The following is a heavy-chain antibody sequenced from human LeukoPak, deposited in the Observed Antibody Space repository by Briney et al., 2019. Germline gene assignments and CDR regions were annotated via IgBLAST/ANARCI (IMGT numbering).Heavy chain of an antibody. D-gene: IGHD6-19*01. CDR2: INAGTGKT. Sequence: GASVKLSCKASGYRFTSDMYAIHWMRQAPGHRLEWVGYINAGTGKTMYSQKFQGRVTITGDTYASTVSMELSSLTSEDTATYYCARDSVSSGWSWVYWGQGTLLIVSS. CDR3: ARDSVSSGWSWVY. V-gene: IGHV1-3*01. J-gene: IGHJ4*02. CDR1: GYRFTSDMYA.